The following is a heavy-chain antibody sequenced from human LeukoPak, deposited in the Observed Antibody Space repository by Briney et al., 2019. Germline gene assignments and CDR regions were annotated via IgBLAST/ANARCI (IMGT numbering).Heavy chain of an antibody. CDR1: QFSFNTHS. V-gene: IGHV3-11*01. Sequence: GGSLRLSCAASQFSFNTHSMSWVRQAPGKGLEWVSYISSSGSTIYYADSVKGRFTISRDNAKNSLYLQMNSLRAEDTAVYYCARDMELRYFDWLPSEGCFDYWGQGTVVTVSS. D-gene: IGHD3-9*01. CDR2: ISSSGSTI. CDR3: ARDMELRYFDWLPSEGCFDY. J-gene: IGHJ4*02.